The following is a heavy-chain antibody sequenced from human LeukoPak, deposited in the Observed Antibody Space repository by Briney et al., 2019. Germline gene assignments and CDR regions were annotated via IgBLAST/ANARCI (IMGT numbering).Heavy chain of an antibody. Sequence: PGGSLRLSCAASGFTFSSYAMSWVRQAPGKGLEWVSAISGSGGSTYYADSVKGRFTISRDNAKNSLYLQMNSLRAEDTALYYCAKDIGSDGFDAFDIWGQGTMVTVSS. V-gene: IGHV3-23*01. CDR3: AKDIGSDGFDAFDI. CDR1: GFTFSSYA. CDR2: ISGSGGST. J-gene: IGHJ3*02. D-gene: IGHD5-12*01.